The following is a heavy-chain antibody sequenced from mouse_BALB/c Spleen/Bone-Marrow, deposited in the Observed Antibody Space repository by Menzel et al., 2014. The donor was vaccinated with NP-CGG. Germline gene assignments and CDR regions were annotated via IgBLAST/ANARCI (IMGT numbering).Heavy chain of an antibody. CDR3: ARYGGRSYDGFAY. CDR2: INPSTGYT. CDR1: GYTFTIYW. D-gene: IGHD2-12*01. V-gene: IGHV1-7*01. Sequence: QVQLKHSGAELAKPGASVKMSCKASGYTFTIYWMHWVKQRPGQGLEWIGYINPSTGYTEYNQKFKDKATLTADKSSSTAYMQLSSPTSEDSAVYYCARYGGRSYDGFAYWGQGTLVTVSA. J-gene: IGHJ3*01.